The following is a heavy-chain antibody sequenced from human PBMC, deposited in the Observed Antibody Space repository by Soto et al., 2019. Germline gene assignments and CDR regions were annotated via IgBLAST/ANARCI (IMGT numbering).Heavy chain of an antibody. CDR3: ARDESAGSSTSD. J-gene: IGHJ4*02. CDR2: IDSSGRYI. CDR1: GPIFSSYG. V-gene: IGHV3-21*01. D-gene: IGHD2-2*01. Sequence: EVQLVESGGGLVKPGVSLRLSCVASGPIFSSYGMNWLRQAPGTGLEWVSSIDSSGRYIYYADSLQGRFTISRDNAKNSMYLQMNSLRVEDTARYFCARDESAGSSTSDWGQGNLVTVYS.